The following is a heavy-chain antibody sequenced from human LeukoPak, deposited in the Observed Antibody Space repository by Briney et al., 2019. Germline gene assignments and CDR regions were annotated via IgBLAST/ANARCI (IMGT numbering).Heavy chain of an antibody. J-gene: IGHJ4*02. CDR2: IKEDGSKK. D-gene: IGHD5-24*01. Sequence: PGGSLRLSCAASGFTVITNDMTWVRQAPGKGLEWVANIKEDGSKKYYVDSVKGRFTISRDNAKNSLYLQMNSLRAEDTAVYYCARDGRDGYIDYWGQGTLVTVSS. CDR1: GFTVITND. V-gene: IGHV3-7*01. CDR3: ARDGRDGYIDY.